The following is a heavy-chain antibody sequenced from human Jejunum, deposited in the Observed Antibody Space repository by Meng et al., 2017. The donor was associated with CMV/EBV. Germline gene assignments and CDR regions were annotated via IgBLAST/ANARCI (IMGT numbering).Heavy chain of an antibody. CDR2: ITGSGNRA. D-gene: IGHD3-3*01. CDR3: AKTAGGGYLEWLSLFDS. J-gene: IGHJ4*02. Sequence: FSFSTCDMTWVRQAPGKGLEWVSGITGSGNRAYYADSVKGRFTISRDNSKKMVFLQMNSLRAEDTAMYYCAKTAGGGYLEWLSLFDSWGQGTLVTVSS. CDR1: FSFSTCD. V-gene: IGHV3-23*05.